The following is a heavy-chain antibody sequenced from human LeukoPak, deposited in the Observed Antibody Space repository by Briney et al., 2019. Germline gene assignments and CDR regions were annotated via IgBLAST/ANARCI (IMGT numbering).Heavy chain of an antibody. V-gene: IGHV3-9*01. CDR1: GFTFDVYA. Sequence: HPGGSMSLSFAASGFTFDVYAMHGVRQAPGKGLEWVSGISWNSGSIGYADSVKGRFTISRDNAKNSLYLQMNSLRAEDTALYYCARGRKDCSAGNCYCDYWGQGILVTVSS. D-gene: IGHD2-15*01. J-gene: IGHJ4*02. CDR2: ISWNSGSI. CDR3: ARGRKDCSAGNCYCDY.